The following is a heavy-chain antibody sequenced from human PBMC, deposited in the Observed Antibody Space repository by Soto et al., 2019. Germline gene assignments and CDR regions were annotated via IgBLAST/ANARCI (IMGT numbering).Heavy chain of an antibody. Sequence: SETLSLTCAVSGGSISSSNWWWWGRQPPGEGVEWRGGIYHSGSTNYNPSLKSRVTISVDKSKNQFSLKLSSVAAADTAVYYCARDPYSSGRYYYYYGMDVWGQGTTVTVSS. CDR3: ARDPYSSGRYYYYYGMDV. CDR2: IYHSGST. CDR1: GGSISSSNW. D-gene: IGHD6-19*01. J-gene: IGHJ6*02. V-gene: IGHV4-4*02.